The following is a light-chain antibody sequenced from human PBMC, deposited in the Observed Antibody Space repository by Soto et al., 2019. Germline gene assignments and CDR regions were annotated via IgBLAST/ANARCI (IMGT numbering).Light chain of an antibody. J-gene: IGKJ3*01. V-gene: IGKV3-20*01. CDR2: GAS. Sequence: EIVLTQSPGTLSLSPGERATLSCRASQSVSNNYLAWYQQKPGQAPRFLMYGASSRATGTPDRFSGSGSGTDFTLTISRLEPEKYAVYYCQQYGSSPVSYGPGHKVDIK. CDR3: QQYGSSPVS. CDR1: QSVSNNY.